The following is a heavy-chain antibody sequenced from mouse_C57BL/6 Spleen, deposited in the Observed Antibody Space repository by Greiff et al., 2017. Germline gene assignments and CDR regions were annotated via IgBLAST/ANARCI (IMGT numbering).Heavy chain of an antibody. D-gene: IGHD2-1*01. V-gene: IGHV1-64*01. Sequence: QVQLQQPGAELVKPGASVKLSCKASGYTFTSYWMHWVKQRPGQGLEWIGMIHPNSGSTNYNEKFKSKATLTVDKSSITAYMQLSSLTSEDSAVYYCATVYYGNYGNYWGQGTTLTVSS. CDR3: ATVYYGNYGNY. J-gene: IGHJ2*01. CDR2: IHPNSGST. CDR1: GYTFTSYW.